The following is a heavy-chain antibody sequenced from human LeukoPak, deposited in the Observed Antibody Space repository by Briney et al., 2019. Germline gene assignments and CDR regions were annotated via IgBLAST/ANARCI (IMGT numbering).Heavy chain of an antibody. J-gene: IGHJ4*02. CDR2: ISSRSSYI. Sequence: PGGSLRLSCAASGFTFSSYSMNWVRQAPEKGLEWVSSISSRSSYIYYADSVKGRFTISRDNAKNSLYLQMNSLRAEDTAVYYCARDFYGDYACDYWGQGTLVTVSS. V-gene: IGHV3-21*01. D-gene: IGHD4-17*01. CDR3: ARDFYGDYACDY. CDR1: GFTFSSYS.